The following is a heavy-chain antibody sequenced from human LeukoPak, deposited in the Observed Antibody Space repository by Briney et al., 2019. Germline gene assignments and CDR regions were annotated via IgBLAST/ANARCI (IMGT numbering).Heavy chain of an antibody. CDR2: INSDGSST. V-gene: IGHV3-74*01. CDR1: GFTVSSYW. CDR3: ARDLITFGGVIVMFDY. Sequence: PGGSLRLSCAASGFTVSSYWMHWVRQAPGKGLVWVSRINSDGSSTSYADSVKGRFTISRDNAKNTLYLQMNSLRAEDTAVYYCARDLITFGGVIVMFDYWGQGTLVTVSS. J-gene: IGHJ4*02. D-gene: IGHD3-16*02.